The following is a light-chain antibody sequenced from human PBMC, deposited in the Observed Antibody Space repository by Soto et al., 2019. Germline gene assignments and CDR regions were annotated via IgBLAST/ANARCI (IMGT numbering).Light chain of an antibody. CDR2: YTS. Sequence: DIQMPQSPYSLSASVGDRVTITCQARQHISTYLNWFQQKPGKTHELLIYYTSNLVPGVTSRFRGSGSGKDFTSTISSLQPADSVTYYCQQSAELPLTFGPGTKVDIK. V-gene: IGKV1-33*01. CDR1: QHISTY. J-gene: IGKJ3*01. CDR3: QQSAELPLT.